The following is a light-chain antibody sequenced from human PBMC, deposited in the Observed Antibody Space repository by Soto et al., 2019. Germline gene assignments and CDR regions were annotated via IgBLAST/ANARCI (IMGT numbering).Light chain of an antibody. CDR3: LQYDDWHRT. CDR2: GAS. V-gene: IGKV3-15*01. J-gene: IGKJ1*01. CDR1: QSVSNN. Sequence: EIVMTQSPAILSVSPGDRATLSCRAGQSVSNNLAWYQQKPGQTPRLVIYGASNRATGVPARFSGSGSGTAFTLTISLLQSEDFSVYYCLQYDDWHRTFGQGTKVEIK.